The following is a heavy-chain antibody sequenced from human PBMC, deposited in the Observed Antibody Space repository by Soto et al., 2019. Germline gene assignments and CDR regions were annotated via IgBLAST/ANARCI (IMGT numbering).Heavy chain of an antibody. J-gene: IGHJ4*02. CDR2: ISSTADRV. D-gene: IGHD3-10*01. Sequence: QVQLVESGGGVVKPGGSLRLSCAASGFSFSDYYMKWVRQAPGKGLEWVSYISSTADRVYYADSVKGRFTISRDDAKKSLYLKMNSMTDEDTAGYYCARGKATYHGCPVFDSWGQGTLVTVSS. CDR1: GFSFSDYY. CDR3: ARGKATYHGCPVFDS. V-gene: IGHV3-11*01.